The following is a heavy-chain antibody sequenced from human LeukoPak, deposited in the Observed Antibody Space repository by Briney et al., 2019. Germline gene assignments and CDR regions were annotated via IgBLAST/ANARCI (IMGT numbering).Heavy chain of an antibody. Sequence: SETLSLTCTISGGSISTYYWSWIRQPPVKGLEWIGHIFHTGSTNYKSSLRSRVTMSVDTSKNQFSLRLGSVTAADTAVYYCARHTLVGARNAFDIWGQGTMVTVSS. CDR3: ARHTLVGARNAFDI. D-gene: IGHD1-26*01. V-gene: IGHV4-59*08. CDR1: GGSISTYY. J-gene: IGHJ3*02. CDR2: IFHTGST.